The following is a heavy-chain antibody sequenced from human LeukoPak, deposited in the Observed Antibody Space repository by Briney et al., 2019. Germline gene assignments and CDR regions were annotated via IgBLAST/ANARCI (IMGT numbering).Heavy chain of an antibody. CDR3: ARDYDILTGYSHFDY. V-gene: IGHV3-21*01. CDR1: GFTFSSYS. CDR2: ISSSSSYI. Sequence: RGSLRLSCAASGFTFSSYSMNWVRQAPGKGLEWVSSISSSSSYIYYADSVKGRFTISRDNAKNSLYLQMNSLRAEDTAVYYCARDYDILTGYSHFDYWGQGTLVTVSS. J-gene: IGHJ4*02. D-gene: IGHD3-9*01.